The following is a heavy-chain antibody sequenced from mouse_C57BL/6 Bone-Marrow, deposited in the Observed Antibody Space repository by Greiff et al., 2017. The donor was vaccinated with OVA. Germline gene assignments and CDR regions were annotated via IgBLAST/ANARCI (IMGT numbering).Heavy chain of an antibody. V-gene: IGHV5-9*01. CDR2: ISGGGGNT. CDR3: ATPYAMDY. Sequence: EVKVVESGGGLVKPGGSLKLSCAASGFTFSSYTMSWVRQTPEKRLEWVATISGGGGNTYYPDSVKGRFTISRDNAKNTLYLQMSSLRSEDTALYYCATPYAMDYWGQGTSVTVSS. J-gene: IGHJ4*01. CDR1: GFTFSSYT.